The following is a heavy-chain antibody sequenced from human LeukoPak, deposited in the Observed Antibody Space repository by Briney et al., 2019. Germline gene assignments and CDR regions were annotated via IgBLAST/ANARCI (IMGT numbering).Heavy chain of an antibody. CDR1: GFTFDDYG. V-gene: IGHV3-20*04. CDR3: ARVGCGSTSCNFEYYFDY. J-gene: IGHJ4*02. Sequence: GGSLRLSCAASGFTFDDYGMSWVRQAPGKGLEWDSGINWNGGSTGYADSVKGRFTISRDNAKNSLYLQMNSLRAEDTALYYCARVGCGSTSCNFEYYFDYWGQGTLVTVSS. CDR2: INWNGGST. D-gene: IGHD2-2*01.